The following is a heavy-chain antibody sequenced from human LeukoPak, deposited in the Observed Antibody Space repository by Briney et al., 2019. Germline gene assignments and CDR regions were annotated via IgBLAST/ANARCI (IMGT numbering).Heavy chain of an antibody. D-gene: IGHD2-21*02. CDR2: ITGGSDST. CDR3: AKKTSYCAGDCYPYYFDY. V-gene: IGHV3-23*01. Sequence: PGGSLRLSCAASGFTFSSYTMTWVRQAPGKGLEWVSGITGGSDSTYYADSVKGRFTASRDNSRNTLFLQMNSLRAEDTAVYYCAKKTSYCAGDCYPYYFDYWGHGTLVTVSS. J-gene: IGHJ4*01. CDR1: GFTFSSYT.